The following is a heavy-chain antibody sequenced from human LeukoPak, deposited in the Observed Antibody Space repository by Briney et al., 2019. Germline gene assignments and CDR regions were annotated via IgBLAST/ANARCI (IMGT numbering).Heavy chain of an antibody. Sequence: PGGSLRLSCAASGFTVSSYAMSLVRQAAGKGLEWVSAISGSGGSTYYADSVKGRFTISRDNSKNTLYLQMNSLRAEDTAVYYCAKVSSSTRRVYYGMDVWGQGTTVTVSS. J-gene: IGHJ6*02. V-gene: IGHV3-23*01. D-gene: IGHD2-2*01. CDR2: ISGSGGST. CDR1: GFTVSSYA. CDR3: AKVSSSTRRVYYGMDV.